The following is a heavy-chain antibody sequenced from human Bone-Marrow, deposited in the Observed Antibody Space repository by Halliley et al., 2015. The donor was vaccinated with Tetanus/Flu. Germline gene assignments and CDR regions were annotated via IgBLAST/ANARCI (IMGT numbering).Heavy chain of an antibody. D-gene: IGHD3-10*01. CDR3: VREGSTHYRGYPQNPPPQKGHPTRSGDPSKNPFPRRRGSGTAADSAVYYCVREDYIHYGMDV. V-gene: IGHV4-39*02. J-gene: IGHJ6*02. CDR2: IHYSGFT. Sequence: TLSLTCTVSGGSIRSSDYYWGWIRQPPGQGLYWIGSIHYSGFTYNNPSLKSRLTMSVDTSKNHFSLQLSSVTAADSAVYYCVREGSTHYRGYPQNPPPQKGHPTRSGDPSKNPFPRRRGSGTAADSAVYYCVREDYIHYGMDVWGQGTTVTVSS. CDR1: GGSIRSSDYY.